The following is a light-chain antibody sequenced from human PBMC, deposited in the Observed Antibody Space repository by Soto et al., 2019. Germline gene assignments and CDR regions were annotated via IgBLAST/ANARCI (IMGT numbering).Light chain of an antibody. V-gene: IGKV1-39*01. Sequence: DIQMTQSPSSLSASVGDRVTITCRASQNISRILNWYQQRPGQAPKLLIHAASSLQSGVPSRFSGSGSGTDFTLTVSCLQSEDFATYYCQQSDSIPYTFGQGTNLEIK. CDR2: AAS. CDR1: QNISRI. J-gene: IGKJ2*01. CDR3: QQSDSIPYT.